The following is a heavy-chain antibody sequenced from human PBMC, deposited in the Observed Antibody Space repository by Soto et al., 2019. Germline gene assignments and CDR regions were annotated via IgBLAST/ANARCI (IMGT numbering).Heavy chain of an antibody. J-gene: IGHJ3*02. D-gene: IGHD3-10*01. CDR2: ISWNSGSI. CDR1: GFTFDDYA. V-gene: IGHV3-9*01. CDR3: AKDLGSMVRGVISAFDI. Sequence: EVQLVESGGGLVQPGRSLRLSCPASGFTFDDYAMHWVRQAPGKGLEWVSGISWNSGSIGYADSVKGRFTISRDNAKNSLYLQMNSLRAEDTALYYCAKDLGSMVRGVISAFDIWGQGTMVTVSS.